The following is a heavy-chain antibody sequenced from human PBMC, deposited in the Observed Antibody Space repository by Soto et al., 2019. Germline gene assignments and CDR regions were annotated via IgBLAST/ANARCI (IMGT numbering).Heavy chain of an antibody. J-gene: IGHJ4*02. CDR2: INNSGGAT. Sequence: GGSLRLSCAASGFTFGSYAMTWVRQAPGKGLEWVSDINNSGGATYYADSVKGRFTISRDNSKNTLYLQMNNLRAEDTAVYYCAKKSTTFDYWGQGALVTVYS. CDR1: GFTFGSYA. D-gene: IGHD1-1*01. V-gene: IGHV3-23*01. CDR3: AKKSTTFDY.